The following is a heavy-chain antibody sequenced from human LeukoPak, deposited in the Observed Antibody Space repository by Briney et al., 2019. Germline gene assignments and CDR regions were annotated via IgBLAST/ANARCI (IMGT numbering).Heavy chain of an antibody. J-gene: IGHJ6*04. CDR3: ARDDGDV. CDR1: GFTFSNYW. V-gene: IGHV3-7*01. Sequence: GGSLRLSCVSSGFTFSNYWMKWVRQAPGKGLEWVASINEDGSGKFSVGSVKDRITISRDNTRNSLDLQINSLTVEDTAIYYCARDDGDVWGTGTTVAVSS. CDR2: INEDGSGK.